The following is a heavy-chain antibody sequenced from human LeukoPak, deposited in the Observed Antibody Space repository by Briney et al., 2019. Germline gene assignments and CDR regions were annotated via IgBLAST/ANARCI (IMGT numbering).Heavy chain of an antibody. Sequence: SETLSLTCTVSGPSISSGSYWGWIRPPPGKGLEYIGSLSHTGSTFYNPSLKSQVTISLDTSMNQFSLKLTSVTAADTAVYFCVRDLAGATTFDYWGQGTVVTVSS. CDR3: VRDLAGATTFDY. J-gene: IGHJ4*02. D-gene: IGHD1-26*01. CDR2: LSHTGST. V-gene: IGHV4-38-2*02. CDR1: GPSISSGSY.